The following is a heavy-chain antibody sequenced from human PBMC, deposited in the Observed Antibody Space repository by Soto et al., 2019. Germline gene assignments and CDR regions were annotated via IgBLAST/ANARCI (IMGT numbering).Heavy chain of an antibody. CDR3: ARRSGTDSNAVDL. CDR2: FIPILGGG. Sequence: QVQLVQSGAEVKKPGSSVKVSCKASGGTFRNYAINWVRQAPGQGLEWMGGFIPILGGGINAQKFQGRVTITSDESTSTAYMELSSLKSEDTAMYYCARRSGTDSNAVDLWGQGPMVTVSS. J-gene: IGHJ3*01. CDR1: GGTFRNYA. V-gene: IGHV1-69*01. D-gene: IGHD1-26*01.